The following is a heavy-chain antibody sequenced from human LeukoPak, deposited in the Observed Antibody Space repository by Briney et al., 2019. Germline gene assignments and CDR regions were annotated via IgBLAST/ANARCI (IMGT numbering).Heavy chain of an antibody. CDR2: IIPILGIA. D-gene: IGHD6-25*01. CDR3: ARGSWAAGDAFDI. Sequence: SVKVSCKASGGTFSSYTISWVRQAPGQGLEWMGRIIPILGIANYAQKFQGRVTMTRNTSISTAYMELSSLRSEDTAVYYCARGSWAAGDAFDIWGQGTMVTVSS. V-gene: IGHV1-69*02. CDR1: GGTFSSYT. J-gene: IGHJ3*02.